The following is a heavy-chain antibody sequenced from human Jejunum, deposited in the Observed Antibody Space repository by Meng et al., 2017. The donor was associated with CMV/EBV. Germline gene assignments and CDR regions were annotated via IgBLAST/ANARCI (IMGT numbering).Heavy chain of an antibody. CDR3: ARDISSSVTGC. CDR1: GFTFSDHY. J-gene: IGHJ4*02. Sequence: EVQLVESGGGLVQPGGSRRLSGAASGFTFSDHYMDWVRHAPGKGLEWVGRIRNKANSYTTEYAASVKGRFTISRDDSKNSLYLQMNSLKTEDTAVYYCARDISSSVTGCWGQGTLVTVSS. D-gene: IGHD6-13*01. CDR2: IRNKANSYTT. V-gene: IGHV3-72*01.